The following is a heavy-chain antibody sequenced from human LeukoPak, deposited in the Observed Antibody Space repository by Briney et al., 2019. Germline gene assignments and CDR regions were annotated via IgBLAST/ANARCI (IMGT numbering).Heavy chain of an antibody. J-gene: IGHJ4*02. CDR1: GFTFSSYD. Sequence: GGSLRLPCAASGFTFSSYDMHWVRQATGKGLEWVSAIGTAGDTYYPGSVKGRFTISRENAKNSLYLQMNSLRAGDTAVYYCARALSGSYIDYWGQGTLVTVSS. D-gene: IGHD1-26*01. V-gene: IGHV3-13*01. CDR3: ARALSGSYIDY. CDR2: IGTAGDT.